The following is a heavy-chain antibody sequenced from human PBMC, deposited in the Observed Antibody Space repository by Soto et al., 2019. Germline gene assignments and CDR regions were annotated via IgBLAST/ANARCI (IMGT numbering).Heavy chain of an antibody. CDR2: IDPSDSYT. J-gene: IGHJ6*02. CDR3: ATGYSYGSSYYGMDV. D-gene: IGHD5-18*01. CDR1: GYSFTSYW. V-gene: IGHV5-10-1*01. Sequence: PGESLKLSCKGSGYSFTSYWISWVRPMPGKGLEWMGRIDPSDSYTNYSPSFQGHVTISADKSISTAYLQWSSLKASDTAMYYCATGYSYGSSYYGMDVWGQGTTVTVSS.